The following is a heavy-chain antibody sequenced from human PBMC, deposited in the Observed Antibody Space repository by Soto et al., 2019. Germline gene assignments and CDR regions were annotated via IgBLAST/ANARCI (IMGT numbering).Heavy chain of an antibody. D-gene: IGHD3-10*01. V-gene: IGHV1-2*04. CDR2: INPNSGGT. J-gene: IGHJ6*02. Sequence: QVQLVQSGAEVKKPGASVKVSCKASGYTFTGYYMHWVRQAPGQGLEWMGWINPNSGGTNYAQKLQGWVTMTRDTSISTAYMELSRLRSDDTAVYYCARDAVGWFGELLTWGQGTTVTVSS. CDR1: GYTFTGYY. CDR3: ARDAVGWFGELLT.